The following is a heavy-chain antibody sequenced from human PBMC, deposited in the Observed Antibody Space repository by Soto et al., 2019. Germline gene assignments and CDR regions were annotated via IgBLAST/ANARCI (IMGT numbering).Heavy chain of an antibody. D-gene: IGHD3-9*01. V-gene: IGHV1-46*01. CDR3: ARDPAYYDILTGYYDY. J-gene: IGHJ4*02. CDR1: GYTFTSYY. CDR2: INPSGGST. Sequence: ASVKVSCKASGYTFTSYYMHWVRQAPGQGLEWMGIINPSGGSTSYAQKFQGRVTMTRDTSTSTVYMELSSLRSEDTAVYYCARDPAYYDILTGYYDYWGQGPLVTVSS.